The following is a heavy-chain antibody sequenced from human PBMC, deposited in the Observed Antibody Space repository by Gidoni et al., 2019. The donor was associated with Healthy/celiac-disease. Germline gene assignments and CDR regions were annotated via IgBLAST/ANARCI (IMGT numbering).Heavy chain of an antibody. J-gene: IGHJ5*02. CDR1: GCSISSYY. Sequence: QLQLQSSGPGLVKPSETLSLTFTVSGCSISSYYWSWIRQPAGKGLEWIGRIYTSGSTNYNPSLKSRVTMSVDTAKNQFSLKLSSVTAADTAVYYCARAFAAGTTWGDWWFDPWGQGTLVTVSS. CDR3: ARAFAAGTTWGDWWFDP. V-gene: IGHV4-4*07. D-gene: IGHD1-1*01. CDR2: IYTSGST.